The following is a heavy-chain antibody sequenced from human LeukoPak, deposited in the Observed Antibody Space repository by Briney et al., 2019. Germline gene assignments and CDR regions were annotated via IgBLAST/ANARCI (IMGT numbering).Heavy chain of an antibody. D-gene: IGHD3-3*01. J-gene: IGHJ3*02. V-gene: IGHV3-9*01. Sequence: PGRSLRLSCAASGFTFDDHGMHGVRQAPGRGLEGVSGNSWSSGIIGYADSVKRRFTISRDNAKNSLYLQMDSLRAEDTALYYCAKDTGRPTDAITMEDNAFDIWGQGTMVTVSS. CDR2: NSWSSGII. CDR3: AKDTGRPTDAITMEDNAFDI. CDR1: GFTFDDHG.